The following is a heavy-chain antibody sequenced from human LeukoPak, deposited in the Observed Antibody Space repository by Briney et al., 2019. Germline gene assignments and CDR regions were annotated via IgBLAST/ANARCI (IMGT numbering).Heavy chain of an antibody. CDR1: GFTFSSYE. D-gene: IGHD6-19*01. CDR2: ISSSSSLI. Sequence: GGSLRLSCAASGFTFSSYEMKWVRQAPGMGLEWVSYISSSSSLIYYADSVKGRFTISRDNAKNSLYLQMNSLRAEDTAVYYCARRRSGWHWVFEYWGQGTLVTVSS. V-gene: IGHV3-48*03. CDR3: ARRRSGWHWVFEY. J-gene: IGHJ4*02.